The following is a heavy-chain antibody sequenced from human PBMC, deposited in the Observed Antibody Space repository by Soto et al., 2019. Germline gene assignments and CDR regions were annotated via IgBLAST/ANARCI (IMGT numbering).Heavy chain of an antibody. V-gene: IGHV4-34*01. CDR2: INHSGST. CDR1: GGSFSGYY. D-gene: IGHD2-8*02. CDR3: ARGHPKGLVGY. Sequence: SETLSLTCAVYGGSFSGYYWSWIRQPPGKGLEWIGEINHSGSTNYNPSLKSRVTISVDTSKNQFSLKLSSATAADTAVYYCARGHPKGLVGYWGQGTLVTVSS. J-gene: IGHJ4*02.